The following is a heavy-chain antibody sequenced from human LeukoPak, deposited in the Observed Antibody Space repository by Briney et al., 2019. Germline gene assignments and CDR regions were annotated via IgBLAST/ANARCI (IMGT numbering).Heavy chain of an antibody. Sequence: SETLSLTCTVSGGSISSSSYYWGWIRRPPGKGLEWIGSTYYSGSTFYNPSLKSRVTISVDTSKIQFSLKLSSVTAADTALYYCARHDYGGNSAFDYWGQGTLVTVSS. V-gene: IGHV4-39*01. CDR3: ARHDYGGNSAFDY. J-gene: IGHJ4*02. CDR1: GGSISSSSYY. D-gene: IGHD4-23*01. CDR2: TYYSGST.